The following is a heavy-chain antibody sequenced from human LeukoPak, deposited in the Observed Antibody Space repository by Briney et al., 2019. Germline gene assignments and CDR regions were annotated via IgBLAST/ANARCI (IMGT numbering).Heavy chain of an antibody. CDR3: ARSLYDEGY. CDR2: IYTSGST. Sequence: ASETLSLTCTVSGGSISSGSYYWSWIRQPAGKGLEWIGRIYTSGSTNYNPSLKSRVTISVDTSKNQFSLKLSSVTAADTAVYYCARSLYDEGYWGQGNLVTVSS. CDR1: GGSISSGSYY. J-gene: IGHJ4*02. V-gene: IGHV4-61*02. D-gene: IGHD3-22*01.